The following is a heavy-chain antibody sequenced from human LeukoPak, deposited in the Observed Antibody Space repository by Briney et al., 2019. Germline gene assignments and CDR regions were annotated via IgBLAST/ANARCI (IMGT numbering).Heavy chain of an antibody. V-gene: IGHV3-30*18. Sequence: GGSLRLSCAASGFTFSSYAMHWVRQAPGKGPEWVAVISYDGSNKYYADSVKGRFTISRDNSKNTLYLQMNSLRAEDTAVYYCAKSYYYDKLAYYWGQGTLVTVSS. CDR2: ISYDGSNK. J-gene: IGHJ4*02. CDR3: AKSYYYDKLAYY. CDR1: GFTFSSYA. D-gene: IGHD3-22*01.